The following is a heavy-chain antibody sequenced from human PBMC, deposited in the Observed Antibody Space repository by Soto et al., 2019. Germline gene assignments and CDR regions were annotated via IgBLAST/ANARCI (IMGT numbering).Heavy chain of an antibody. CDR2: IWYDGSKK. CDR3: AISGYHGPGIFDY. CDR1: GFTYTRCD. Sequence: GGSLRLSCEASGFTYTRCDMHWVRQAPGKGLEWVAVIWYDGSKKYYTDSVKGRFTISRDDSKNTLHLQMNSLRVDDTAMYYCAISGYHGPGIFDYWGQGTVVTVSS. V-gene: IGHV3-33*01. J-gene: IGHJ4*02. D-gene: IGHD3-10*01.